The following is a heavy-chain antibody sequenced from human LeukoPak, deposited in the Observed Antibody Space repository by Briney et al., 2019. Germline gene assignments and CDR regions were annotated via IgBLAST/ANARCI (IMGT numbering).Heavy chain of an antibody. V-gene: IGHV3-23*01. CDR3: ARDPYTAMSWGY. D-gene: IGHD5-18*01. CDR1: GFTFNSYA. Sequence: PGGSLRLSCAASGFTFNSYAMSWVRQAPGKGLEWVSAISGSGGSTYYADSVKGRFSISRDNSKNTLFLQMNSLRAEDTAVYYCARDPYTAMSWGYWGQGTLVTVSS. J-gene: IGHJ4*02. CDR2: ISGSGGST.